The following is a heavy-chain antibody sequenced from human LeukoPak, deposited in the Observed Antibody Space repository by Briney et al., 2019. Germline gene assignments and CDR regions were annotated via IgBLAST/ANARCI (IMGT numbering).Heavy chain of an antibody. D-gene: IGHD2/OR15-2a*01. V-gene: IGHV3-23*01. CDR3: ARGPPCNSDSCYVLGAFDY. CDR2: IGATGGNT. J-gene: IGHJ4*02. CDR1: GLTFRIYV. Sequence: SVTPSNPPSGLTFRIYVMHWVRQTPGKRREWVSSIGATGGNTYYGDCVTSRFSISRDNSKNTLYLHMNRLRVEDTAVYFCARGPPCNSDSCYVLGAFDYWGQGTLVTVSS.